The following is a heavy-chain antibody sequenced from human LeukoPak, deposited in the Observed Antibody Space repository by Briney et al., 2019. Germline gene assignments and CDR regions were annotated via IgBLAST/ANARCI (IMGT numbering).Heavy chain of an antibody. CDR2: IYYSGST. Sequence: SETLSLTCAVYGGSFSGYYWSWIRQPPGKGLEWIGYIYYSGSTNYNPSLKSRVTISVDTSKNQFSLKLSSVTAADTAVYYCARSYSSRIYFDYWGQGTLVTVSS. D-gene: IGHD6-13*01. CDR3: ARSYSSRIYFDY. V-gene: IGHV4-59*01. J-gene: IGHJ4*02. CDR1: GGSFSGYY.